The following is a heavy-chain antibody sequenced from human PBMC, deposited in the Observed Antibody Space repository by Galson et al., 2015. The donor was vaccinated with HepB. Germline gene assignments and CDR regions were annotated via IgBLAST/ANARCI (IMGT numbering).Heavy chain of an antibody. CDR3: AGDEYSSTWYKY. J-gene: IGHJ4*02. CDR2: IYYTGST. Sequence: SETLSLTCTVSGGSISSYYWSWIRQPPGKGLEWIGRIYYTGSTSYNPSLKSRVTISVDTSKNQFSLKLSSVSAADTAVYYCAGDEYSSTWYKYWGPGTLVTVSS. D-gene: IGHD6-13*01. V-gene: IGHV4-59*05. CDR1: GGSISSYY.